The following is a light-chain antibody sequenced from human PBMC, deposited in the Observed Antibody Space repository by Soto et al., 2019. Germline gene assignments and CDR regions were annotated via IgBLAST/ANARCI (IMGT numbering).Light chain of an antibody. J-gene: IGLJ2*01. CDR3: TSYTSSSTLL. V-gene: IGLV2-14*01. Sequence: QSVLTQPASVSGFPGQSITIPCTGTSSDVGGYNYVCWYQQHPDKAPKLMIYDVTTRPSGISNRFSGSKSGNTASLTISGLQAEDEADYYCTSYTSSSTLLFGGGTKLTVL. CDR1: SSDVGGYNY. CDR2: DVT.